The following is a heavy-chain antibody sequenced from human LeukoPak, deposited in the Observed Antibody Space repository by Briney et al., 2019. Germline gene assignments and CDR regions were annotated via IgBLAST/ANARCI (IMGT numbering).Heavy chain of an antibody. D-gene: IGHD6-13*01. CDR3: ARGAYSSSSKNDY. CDR2: INSDGSST. V-gene: IGHV3-74*01. CDR1: GFTFSSYG. J-gene: IGHJ4*02. Sequence: GGSLRLSCAASGFTFSSYGMHWVRQAPGKGLVWVSRINSDGSSTSYADSVKGRFTISRDNAKNTLYLQMNSLRAEDTAVYYCARGAYSSSSKNDYWGQGTLVTVSS.